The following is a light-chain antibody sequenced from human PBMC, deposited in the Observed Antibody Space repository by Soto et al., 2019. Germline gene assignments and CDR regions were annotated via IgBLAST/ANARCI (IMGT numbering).Light chain of an antibody. CDR1: RSDIGDSNF. V-gene: IGLV2-14*01. J-gene: IGLJ1*01. CDR2: EVN. Sequence: QSVLTQPASVSGSPGQSVTISCTGPRSDIGDSNFISWYQHSPGKAPRLLIYEVNNRPSGVSKRFSGSKAGNTASLTISGLLDDDEADYFCKSYAGSNTYVFGSGTKVTVL. CDR3: KSYAGSNTYV.